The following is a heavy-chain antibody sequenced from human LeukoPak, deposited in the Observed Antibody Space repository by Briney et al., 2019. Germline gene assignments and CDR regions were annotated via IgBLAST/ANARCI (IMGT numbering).Heavy chain of an antibody. CDR2: IYYSGST. D-gene: IGHD3-3*01. V-gene: IGHV4-59*01. Sequence: SETLSLTCTVSGGSISSYYWSCIRQPPGKGLEWIGYIYYSGSTNYNPSLKSRVTISVDTSKNQFSLKLSSVTAADTAVYYCARGSFWRGYYYYYYYMDVWGKGTTVTVSS. CDR3: ARGSFWRGYYYYYYYMDV. J-gene: IGHJ6*03. CDR1: GGSISSYY.